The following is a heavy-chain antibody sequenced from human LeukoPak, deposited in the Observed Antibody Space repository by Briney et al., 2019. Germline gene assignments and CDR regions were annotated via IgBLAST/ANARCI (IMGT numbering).Heavy chain of an antibody. CDR3: ARVGPEYYYYGMDV. V-gene: IGHV4-59*01. CDR2: IYYSGST. J-gene: IGHJ6*02. Sequence: SETLSLTCTVSGGSISSYYWSWIRQPPGKGLEWIGYIYYSGSTNYNPSLKSRVTISVDTSKNQFSLKLSSVTAADTAVYYCARVGPEYYYYGMDVWGQGTTATVSS. CDR1: GGSISSYY. D-gene: IGHD3-16*01.